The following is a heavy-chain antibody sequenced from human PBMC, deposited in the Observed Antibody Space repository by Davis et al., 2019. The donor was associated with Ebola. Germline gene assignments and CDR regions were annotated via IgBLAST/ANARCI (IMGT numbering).Heavy chain of an antibody. CDR3: AREADYYDSSGYSHYFDY. V-gene: IGHV3-21*01. D-gene: IGHD3-22*01. CDR2: ISSSSSYI. CDR1: GFTFSRYT. Sequence: PGGSLRLSCAASGFTFSRYTMNWVRQAPGQGLEWVSSISSSSSYIYYADSVKGRFTISRDNAKNSLYLQMNSLRAEDTAVYYCAREADYYDSSGYSHYFDYWGQGTLVTVSS. J-gene: IGHJ4*02.